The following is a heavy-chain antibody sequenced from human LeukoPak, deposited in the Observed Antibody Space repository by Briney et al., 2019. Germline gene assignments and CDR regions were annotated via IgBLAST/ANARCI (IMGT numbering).Heavy chain of an antibody. D-gene: IGHD6-19*01. V-gene: IGHV2-70*01. J-gene: IGHJ5*02. Sequence: SGPTLVNPPQTLTLTCTFSGFSLSTSGMCVSWIRQPPGKALEWLALIDWDDDKYYSTSLKTRLTISKDTSKNQVVLTMTNMDPVDTATYYCARTVYSSGWYYWFDPWGQGTLVTVSS. CDR3: ARTVYSSGWYYWFDP. CDR2: IDWDDDK. CDR1: GFSLSTSGMC.